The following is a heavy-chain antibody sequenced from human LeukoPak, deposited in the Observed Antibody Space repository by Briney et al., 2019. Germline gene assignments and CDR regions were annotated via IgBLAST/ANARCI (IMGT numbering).Heavy chain of an antibody. V-gene: IGHV3-11*01. CDR2: STNDGSTI. J-gene: IGHJ6*02. D-gene: IGHD3-9*01. Sequence: GGSLRLSCAASGFTFCEYNMNCVREAPEGGLERVSFSTNDGSTIHHAVSVKGRFNSSRDNSKKTLNLQMNSLRAEDTAVYYCARSIGLTGGGVDVWGQGTTVTVSS. CDR1: GFTFCEYN. CDR3: ARSIGLTGGGVDV.